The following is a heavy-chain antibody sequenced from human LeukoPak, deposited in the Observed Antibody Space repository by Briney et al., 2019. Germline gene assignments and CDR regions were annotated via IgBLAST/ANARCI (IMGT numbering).Heavy chain of an antibody. CDR3: AKVDCSSGSCYGFSYFYYGMDV. Sequence: GGSLRLSCAASGFTFSNYGMSWARQAPGKGLEWVSVIGVVGDTTYYADSVKGRFTISRDNCKNTVFLQMNSLRAEDTAVYYCAKVDCSSGSCYGFSYFYYGMDVWGQGTTVTVSS. CDR1: GFTFSNYG. CDR2: IGVVGDTT. J-gene: IGHJ6*02. V-gene: IGHV3-23*01. D-gene: IGHD2-15*01.